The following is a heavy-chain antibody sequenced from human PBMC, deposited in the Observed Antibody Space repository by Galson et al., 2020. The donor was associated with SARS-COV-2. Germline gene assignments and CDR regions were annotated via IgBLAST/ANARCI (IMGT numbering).Heavy chain of an antibody. Sequence: GESPKISCAASGFTFSNHWMYWVRQAPGKGLVWLSRLNREGTSTTYADSVKGRFTMSRDNAKNTLYLQMNSLRPEDTAVYYCARVVWDFGDYIDYWGQGTLVTVSS. V-gene: IGHV3-74*03. CDR2: LNREGTST. D-gene: IGHD4-17*01. CDR1: GFTFSNHW. CDR3: ARVVWDFGDYIDY. J-gene: IGHJ4*02.